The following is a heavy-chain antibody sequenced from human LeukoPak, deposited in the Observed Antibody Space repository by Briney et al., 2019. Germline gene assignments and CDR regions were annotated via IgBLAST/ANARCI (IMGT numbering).Heavy chain of an antibody. D-gene: IGHD3-10*01. CDR2: IRYDGSNK. Sequence: GGSLRLSCAASGFTFSSYGMHWVRQAPGKGLEWVSFIRYDGSNKFYADSVKGRFTISRDNSKNTLYLQMNSLRAEDTAVYYCAKDARLGSYYFDYWGQGTLVTVSS. V-gene: IGHV3-30*02. CDR1: GFTFSSYG. J-gene: IGHJ4*02. CDR3: AKDARLGSYYFDY.